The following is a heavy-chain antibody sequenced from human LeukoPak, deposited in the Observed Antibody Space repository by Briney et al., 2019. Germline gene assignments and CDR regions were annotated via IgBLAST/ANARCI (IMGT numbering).Heavy chain of an antibody. CDR2: IIPIFGTA. J-gene: IGHJ5*02. Sequence: SVKVSCKASGGTFSSYAISWVRQAPGQGLEWMGGIIPIFGTANYAQKFQGRVTITTDESTSTAYMELSSLRSEDTAVYYCARDLYYDFWSGQDWFDPWGQGTLVTVPS. V-gene: IGHV1-69*05. CDR1: GGTFSSYA. D-gene: IGHD3-3*01. CDR3: ARDLYYDFWSGQDWFDP.